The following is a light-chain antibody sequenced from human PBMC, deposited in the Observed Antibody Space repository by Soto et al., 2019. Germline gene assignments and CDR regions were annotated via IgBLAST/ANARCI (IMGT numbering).Light chain of an antibody. J-gene: IGKJ2*02. Sequence: EIVLTQSPGTLSLSPGERATLSCRASQSVSSSYLAWYQQKPGQAPRLLIFGASSRATGIPARFSGSGSGTDFTLTISRLEPEDFAVYYCQHYGSSSWTFGQGTKLEIK. CDR1: QSVSSSY. CDR3: QHYGSSSWT. V-gene: IGKV3-20*01. CDR2: GAS.